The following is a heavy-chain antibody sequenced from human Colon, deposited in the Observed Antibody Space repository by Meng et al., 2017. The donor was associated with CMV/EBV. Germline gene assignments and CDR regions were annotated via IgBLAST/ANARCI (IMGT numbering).Heavy chain of an antibody. CDR2: LSSSSSYI. Sequence: GESLKISCAASGFTFDSYSMNWVRQAPGKGLEWVSSLSSSSSYIYYADSVKGRFTISRDNAKSSLYLQLDSLTAEDTAVYYCARGHDFDYWGQGTLVTV. CDR1: GFTFDSYS. V-gene: IGHV3-21*01. CDR3: ARGHDFDY. J-gene: IGHJ4*02.